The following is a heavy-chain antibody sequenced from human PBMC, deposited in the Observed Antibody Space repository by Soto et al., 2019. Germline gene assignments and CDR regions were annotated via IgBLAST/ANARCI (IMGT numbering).Heavy chain of an antibody. J-gene: IGHJ4*02. CDR1: GFSLSTGGVG. CDR2: IYWDDDK. CDR3: AHSPYYGDKLDY. Sequence: QITLQESGPTLVKPTQTLTLTCTFSGFSLSTGGVGVGWIRQPPGKALEWLALIYWDDDKLYSPSLKSRLTITKDTSKHQVVLTMTNMDPVDTATYYCAHSPYYGDKLDYWGQGTLVSVSS. V-gene: IGHV2-5*02. D-gene: IGHD4-17*01.